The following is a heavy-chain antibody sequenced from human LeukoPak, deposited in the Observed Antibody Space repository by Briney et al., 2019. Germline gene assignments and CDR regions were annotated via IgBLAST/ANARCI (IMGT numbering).Heavy chain of an antibody. Sequence: PGGSLRLSCAASGFTFSGSAMHWVRQASGKGLEWVGRIRSKANSYATAYAASVKGRFTISRDDSKNTAYLQMNSLKTEDTAVYYCTRQGIDSSGYYRFDYWGQGTLVTVSS. CDR1: GFTFSGSA. D-gene: IGHD3-22*01. CDR3: TRQGIDSSGYYRFDY. V-gene: IGHV3-73*01. J-gene: IGHJ4*02. CDR2: IRSKANSYAT.